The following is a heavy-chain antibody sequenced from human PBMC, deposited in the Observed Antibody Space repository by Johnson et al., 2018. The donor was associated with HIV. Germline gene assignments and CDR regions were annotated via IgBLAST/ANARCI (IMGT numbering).Heavy chain of an antibody. J-gene: IGHJ3*02. CDR1: GFTFNNYA. Sequence: QVQLVESGGGVVQPGGSLRLSCAASGFTFNNYAMHWVRQAPGKGLEWVAVISYDGSKKYYADSVKGRFTISRDNSKNTLYLQMGSLRAEDMAVYYCARDLGGHAFDIWGQGAMVTVSS. V-gene: IGHV3-30*14. CDR2: ISYDGSKK. CDR3: ARDLGGHAFDI. D-gene: IGHD3-16*01.